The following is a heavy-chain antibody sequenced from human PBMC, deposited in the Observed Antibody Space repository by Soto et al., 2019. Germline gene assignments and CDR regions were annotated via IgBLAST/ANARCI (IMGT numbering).Heavy chain of an antibody. Sequence: QVQLQESGPGLVKPSETLSLTCTVSGGSINSYYWGWVRQPPGKGLEWIGYISYSGSTSNNPSLTGRVTIAVDTSKNQFSPKVSSVTAADTAVYYCARHNPIGNNWNYFDYWGQGTLVTVSS. V-gene: IGHV4-59*01. J-gene: IGHJ4*02. CDR2: ISYSGST. CDR3: ARHNPIGNNWNYFDY. CDR1: GGSINSYY. D-gene: IGHD1-1*01.